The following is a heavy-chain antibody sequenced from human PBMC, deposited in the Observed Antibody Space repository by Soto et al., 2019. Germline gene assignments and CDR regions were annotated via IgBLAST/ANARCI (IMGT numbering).Heavy chain of an antibody. D-gene: IGHD6-25*01. Sequence: QVQLVESGGGVVQPGRSLRLSCAASGFTFSSYGMHWVRQAPGKGLEWVAVISYDGSNKYYADSVKGRFTISRDNSKNTLYLQMNSLRAEDTAVYYCASHPSGRNENYWGQGTLVTVSS. CDR3: ASHPSGRNENY. J-gene: IGHJ4*02. V-gene: IGHV3-30*03. CDR1: GFTFSSYG. CDR2: ISYDGSNK.